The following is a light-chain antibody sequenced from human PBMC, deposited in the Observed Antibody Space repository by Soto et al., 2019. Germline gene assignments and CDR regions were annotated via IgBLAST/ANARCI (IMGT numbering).Light chain of an antibody. CDR2: GVS. J-gene: IGLJ2*01. V-gene: IGLV2-14*03. CDR3: SSYTGSSTLL. CDR1: SSDVGGYNY. Sequence: QSALTQPASVSGSPGQSITISCTGTSSDVGGYNYVSWYQHHPGKAPELMIYGVSNRPSGVSNRSSGSKSGNTASLTISGLQAEDEADYYCSSYTGSSTLLFGGGTKVTVL.